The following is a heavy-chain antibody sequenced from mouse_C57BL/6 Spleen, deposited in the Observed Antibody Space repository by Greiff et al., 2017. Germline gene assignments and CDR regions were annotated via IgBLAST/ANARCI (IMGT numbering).Heavy chain of an antibody. CDR3: ARSNYAYAMDY. Sequence: QVQLQQPGAELVRPGSSAKLSCKASGYTFTSYWMHWVKQRPIQGLEWIGNIDPSDSETHYNQKFKDKATLTVDKSSSTAYMQLSSLTSEDSAVYYCARSNYAYAMDYWGQGTSVTVSS. CDR1: GYTFTSYW. D-gene: IGHD2-5*01. V-gene: IGHV1-52*01. J-gene: IGHJ4*01. CDR2: IDPSDSET.